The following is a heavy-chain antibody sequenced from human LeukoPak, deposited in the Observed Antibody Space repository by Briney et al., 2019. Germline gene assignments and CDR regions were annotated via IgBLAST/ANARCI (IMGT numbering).Heavy chain of an antibody. CDR3: ARHISAAVSNYYYGMDV. CDR2: IYNSVIP. J-gene: IGHJ6*02. CDR1: GGSISRDY. V-gene: IGHV4-59*08. Sequence: PAETLSLTCTVSGGSISRDYWRWLRQPPGRGGEGIGHIYNSVIPNYNPSLQSRVTISVHTSKNQFSLKLISVTAADTAVYYCARHISAAVSNYYYGMDVWGQGTTLTVSS. D-gene: IGHD3-3*02.